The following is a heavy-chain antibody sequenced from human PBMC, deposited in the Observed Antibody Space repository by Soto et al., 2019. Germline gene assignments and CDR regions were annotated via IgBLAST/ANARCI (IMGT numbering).Heavy chain of an antibody. Sequence: SETLSLTCTVSGGSVSSGSYYWSWIRQPPGKGLEWIGYIYYSGSTNYNPSLKSRVTISVDTSKNQFSLKLSSVTAADTAVYYCASEREGYYDSSGLAYWGQGTMVTVSS. J-gene: IGHJ4*02. V-gene: IGHV4-61*01. CDR3: ASEREGYYDSSGLAY. D-gene: IGHD3-22*01. CDR2: IYYSGST. CDR1: GGSVSSGSYY.